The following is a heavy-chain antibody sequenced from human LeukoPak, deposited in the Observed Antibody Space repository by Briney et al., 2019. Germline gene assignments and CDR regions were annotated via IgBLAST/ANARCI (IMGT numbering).Heavy chain of an antibody. J-gene: IGHJ4*02. Sequence: PSETLSLTCTVSGGSISSYYWSWIRQPPGKGLEWTGSIYYTGSTYYNPPLKSRVTISVDTSKNQFSLKLSSVTVADTAVYYCARHDSWEPFDYWGQGTLVTVSS. CDR1: GGSISSYY. D-gene: IGHD3/OR15-3a*01. V-gene: IGHV4-59*05. CDR3: ARHDSWEPFDY. CDR2: IYYTGST.